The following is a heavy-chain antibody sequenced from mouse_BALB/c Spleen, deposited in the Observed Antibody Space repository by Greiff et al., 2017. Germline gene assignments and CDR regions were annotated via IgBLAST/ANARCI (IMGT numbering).Heavy chain of an antibody. CDR3: ARSPDGYYGD. CDR1: GYSITSDYA. Sequence: VQLQQSGPGLVKPSQSLSLTCTVTGYSITSDYAWNWIRQFPGNKLEWMGYISYSGSTSYNPSLKSRISITRDTSKNQFFLQLNSVTTEDTATYYCARSPDGYYGDWGQGTTLTVSS. D-gene: IGHD2-3*01. J-gene: IGHJ2*01. CDR2: ISYSGST. V-gene: IGHV3-2*02.